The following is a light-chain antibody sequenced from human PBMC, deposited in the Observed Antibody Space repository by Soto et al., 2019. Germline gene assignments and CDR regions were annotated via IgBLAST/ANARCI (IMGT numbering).Light chain of an antibody. CDR1: QSRRYDL. CDR3: QQFGISPRT. Sequence: EIVLTQSPGTLSLSPGERATLSCRASQSRRYDLLAWYQQKPGQAPSLLIYATSTRATGIPDRFSGSGSGTDFTLTITKLEPEDFAVYYCQQFGISPRTFGQGTKLE. J-gene: IGKJ2*01. V-gene: IGKV3-20*01. CDR2: ATS.